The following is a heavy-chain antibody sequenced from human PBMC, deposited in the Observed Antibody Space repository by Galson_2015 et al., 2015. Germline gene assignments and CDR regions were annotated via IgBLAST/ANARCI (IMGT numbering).Heavy chain of an antibody. V-gene: IGHV3-9*01. J-gene: IGHJ4*02. Sequence: SLRLSCAASGFTFDDYAMHWVRQAPGKGLEWASGISWNSGSIGYADSVKGRFTISRDNAKNSLYLQLNSLRAEDTALYYFAKGGTRPYSSGWYYFDYWGQGPLVTVSS. CDR2: ISWNSGSI. D-gene: IGHD6-19*01. CDR3: AKGGTRPYSSGWYYFDY. CDR1: GFTFDDYA.